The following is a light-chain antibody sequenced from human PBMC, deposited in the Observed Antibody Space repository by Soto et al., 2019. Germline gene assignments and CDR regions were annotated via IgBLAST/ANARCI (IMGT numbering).Light chain of an antibody. Sequence: DIQMTQSPSSLSASVGDRVTSTCRAGQDINIYLAWYQQKPGKVPKLLISAASTLQSGVPSRFSGSGSGTDFTLTISSLQPEDVATYYWQKYDGAPLTFGGGTKVEIK. CDR1: QDINIY. CDR3: QKYDGAPLT. CDR2: AAS. V-gene: IGKV1-27*01. J-gene: IGKJ4*01.